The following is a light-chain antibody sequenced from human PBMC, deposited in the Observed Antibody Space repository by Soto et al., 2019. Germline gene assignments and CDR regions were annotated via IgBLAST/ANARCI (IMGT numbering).Light chain of an antibody. CDR1: SSDVGSYNY. Sequence: QSALTQPPSASGSPGQSVTISCTGTSSDVGSYNYVSWYQQHPGKAPKLMIYDVSNRPSGVSNRFSGSKSGNTASLIISELQTEDEADYYCCSYTSSSSYVFGTGTKLTVL. CDR2: DVS. J-gene: IGLJ1*01. CDR3: CSYTSSSSYV. V-gene: IGLV2-14*01.